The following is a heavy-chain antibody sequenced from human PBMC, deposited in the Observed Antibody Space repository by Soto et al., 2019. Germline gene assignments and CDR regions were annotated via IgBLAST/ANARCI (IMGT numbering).Heavy chain of an antibody. J-gene: IGHJ4*02. CDR1: GYTFTGYY. D-gene: IGHD5-12*01. CDR3: AKNPRGGGHDFPQF. Sequence: ASVKVSCKASGYTFTGYYIHWVRQAPGQGLEWMGWINPNSGDTKYSQNFQGRVTLTRDSSISTAYMELSSLTFDDTAVYYCAKNPRGGGHDFPQFWGPGTQVTVSS. CDR2: INPNSGDT. V-gene: IGHV1-2*02.